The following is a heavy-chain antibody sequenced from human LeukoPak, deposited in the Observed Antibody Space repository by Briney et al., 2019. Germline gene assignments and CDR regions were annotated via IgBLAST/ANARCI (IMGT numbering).Heavy chain of an antibody. Sequence: GRSLRLSCAASGFTFSSYAMHWVRQAPGKGLEWVAVISYDGSNKYYADSVKGRFTISRDNSKNTLYLRMNSLRAEDTAVYYCARDRGVATTLYYFDYWGQGTLVTVSS. CDR1: GFTFSSYA. D-gene: IGHD5-12*01. V-gene: IGHV3-30*01. CDR2: ISYDGSNK. J-gene: IGHJ4*02. CDR3: ARDRGVATTLYYFDY.